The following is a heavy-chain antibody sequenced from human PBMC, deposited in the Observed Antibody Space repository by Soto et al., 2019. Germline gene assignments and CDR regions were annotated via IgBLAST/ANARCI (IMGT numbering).Heavy chain of an antibody. V-gene: IGHV1-2*04. J-gene: IGHJ4*02. Sequence: ASVKVSCKASGYTFTGYYMHWVRQAPGQGLEWMGWINPNSGGTNYAQKFQGWVTMTRDTSISTAYMELNSLRVDDTALYYCANWVEGTMVYFDFWGQGTLVTVSS. CDR2: INPNSGGT. CDR1: GYTFTGYY. CDR3: ANWVEGTMVYFDF. D-gene: IGHD7-27*01.